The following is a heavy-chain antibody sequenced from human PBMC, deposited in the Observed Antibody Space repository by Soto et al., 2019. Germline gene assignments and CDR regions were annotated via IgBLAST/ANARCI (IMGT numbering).Heavy chain of an antibody. D-gene: IGHD2-2*01. CDR3: AKARCSTTDCYVPDY. J-gene: IGHJ4*02. CDR1: GFTFSTYT. Sequence: GGSLRLSCVASGFTFSTYTMSWVRQAPGKGLEWVSVISGSGGSPSYADSVQGRFSIYRDNSKNTLYLQMNSLRGDDTAIYYCAKARCSTTDCYVPDYWGRGSLVTVSS. V-gene: IGHV3-23*01. CDR2: ISGSGGSP.